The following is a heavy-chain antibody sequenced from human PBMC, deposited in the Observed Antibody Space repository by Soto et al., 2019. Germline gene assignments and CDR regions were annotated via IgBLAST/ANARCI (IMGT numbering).Heavy chain of an antibody. V-gene: IGHV3-23*01. CDR1: GFSLSNYA. CDR2: ISGSGSNT. D-gene: IGHD3-10*01. Sequence: EVQLLESGGGLVQPGESLRLSCAVSGFSLSNYAMRWVRQAPGKGLEWVSAISGSGSNTYYIDSVKGRFTISRDRSKTTLFLKMKNLRAEDTAVYYCAKGGITLVRGSFDYWGQGALVTVSS. CDR3: AKGGITLVRGSFDY. J-gene: IGHJ4*02.